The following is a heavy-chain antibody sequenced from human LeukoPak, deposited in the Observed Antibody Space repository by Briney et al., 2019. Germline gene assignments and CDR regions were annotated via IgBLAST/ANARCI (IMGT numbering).Heavy chain of an antibody. V-gene: IGHV3-23*01. CDR1: GFTFSSYA. CDR2: ISGSGGST. D-gene: IGHD3-10*01. J-gene: IGHJ4*02. Sequence: GGSLTLSCAASGFTFSSYAMSWVRQAPGKGLEWVSAISGSGGSTYYADSVKGRFTISTDISRNTLYLQMNSLRAEDTAVYYCAKRNSGSLYFDDWGQGTLVTVSS. CDR3: AKRNSGSLYFDD.